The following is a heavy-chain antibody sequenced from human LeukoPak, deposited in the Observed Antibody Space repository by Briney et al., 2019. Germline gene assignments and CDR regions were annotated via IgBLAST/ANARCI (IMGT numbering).Heavy chain of an antibody. Sequence: SETLSLTCTVSGGSISNYYWSWIRQPAGKGLEWIGRIYYSGSTNYNPSLKSRVTISVDTSKNQFSLKLSSVTAADTAVYYCARGRYVTLDYWGQGTLVTVSS. V-gene: IGHV4-4*07. CDR2: IYYSGST. CDR1: GGSISNYY. J-gene: IGHJ4*02. CDR3: ARGRYVTLDY. D-gene: IGHD2-2*01.